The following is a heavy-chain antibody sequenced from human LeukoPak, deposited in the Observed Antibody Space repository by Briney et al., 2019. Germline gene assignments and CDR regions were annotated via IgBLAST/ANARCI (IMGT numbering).Heavy chain of an antibody. Sequence: PGGSLRLSRAASGFTFSNYWLTWVRQAPGQGLEWVANIKQDGSEKHYVDSVKGRFTIARDNAKNSLYLQMNSLRAEDTAVYYCARDRQIAYWGQGTLVTVSS. CDR1: GFTFSNYW. J-gene: IGHJ4*02. V-gene: IGHV3-7*01. CDR3: ARDRQIAY. CDR2: IKQDGSEK.